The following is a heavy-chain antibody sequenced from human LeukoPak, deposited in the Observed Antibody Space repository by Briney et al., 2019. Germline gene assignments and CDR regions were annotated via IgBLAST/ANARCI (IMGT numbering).Heavy chain of an antibody. CDR1: GGSISSSSYY. D-gene: IGHD6-13*01. Sequence: SETLSLTCTVSGGSISSSSYYWGWIRQPPGKGLEWIGSIYYSGSTYYNPSLKSRVTISVDTSKTQFSLKLSSVTAADTAVYYCARRGQQLVPRGYYYYYYMDVWGKGTTVTISS. CDR2: IYYSGST. V-gene: IGHV4-39*07. CDR3: ARRGQQLVPRGYYYYYYMDV. J-gene: IGHJ6*03.